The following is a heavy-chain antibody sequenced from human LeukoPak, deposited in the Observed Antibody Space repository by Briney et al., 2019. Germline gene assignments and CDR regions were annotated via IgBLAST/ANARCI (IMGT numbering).Heavy chain of an antibody. CDR1: GLAFSSST. CDR2: ISGSGAAT. J-gene: IGHJ4*02. Sequence: GGSLRLSCAASGLAFSSSTMSWVRQAPGKGLECVSIISGSGAATYYTNSVTGRFTISRDNSKNTLFLQMNSLRAEDTAVYYCAGRPSGEGLAPLDYWGQGALVAVSS. CDR3: AGRPSGEGLAPLDY. V-gene: IGHV3-23*01. D-gene: IGHD1-14*01.